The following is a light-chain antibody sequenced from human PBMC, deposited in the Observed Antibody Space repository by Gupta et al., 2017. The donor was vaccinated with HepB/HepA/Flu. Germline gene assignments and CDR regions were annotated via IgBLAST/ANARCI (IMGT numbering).Light chain of an antibody. V-gene: IGKV3-15*01. CDR1: QSVYSS. Sequence: IVITQSPASLSVSPGERVTLSCRASQSVYSSLAWYQQKPGQAPRLLIYGASTRATDIPARFSGSGSGTEFTLTISSLQSEDFAVYFCQQYNLRPLTFGGGTKVEIK. J-gene: IGKJ4*01. CDR3: QQYNLRPLT. CDR2: GAS.